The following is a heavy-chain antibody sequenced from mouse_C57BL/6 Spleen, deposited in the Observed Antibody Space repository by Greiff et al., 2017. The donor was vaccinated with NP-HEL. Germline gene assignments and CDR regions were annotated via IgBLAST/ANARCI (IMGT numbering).Heavy chain of an antibody. V-gene: IGHV1-82*01. CDR2: IYPGDGDT. J-gene: IGHJ4*01. CDR1: GYAFSSSW. Sequence: QVQLQQSGPELVKPGASVKISCKASGYAFSSSWMNWVKQRPGKGLEWIGRIYPGDGDTNYNGKFKGKATLTADKSSSTAYMQLSSLTSEDSAVYFWARGGGAMDYWGQGTSVTVSS. CDR3: ARGGGAMDY.